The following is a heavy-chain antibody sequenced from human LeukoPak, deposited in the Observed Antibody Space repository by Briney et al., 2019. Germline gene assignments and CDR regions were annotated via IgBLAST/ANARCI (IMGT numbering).Heavy chain of an antibody. Sequence: GGSLRLSCVASGFTFSYYDMHWVRQATGKGLEWVSAIAGDTFYPGSVKGRFTISRDNAKNSLYLQMNSLRAEDTAVYYCARGAGAAVDDDAFDIWGQGTMVTVSS. J-gene: IGHJ3*02. D-gene: IGHD6-13*01. CDR3: ARGAGAAVDDDAFDI. CDR1: GFTFSYYD. CDR2: IAGDT. V-gene: IGHV3-13*01.